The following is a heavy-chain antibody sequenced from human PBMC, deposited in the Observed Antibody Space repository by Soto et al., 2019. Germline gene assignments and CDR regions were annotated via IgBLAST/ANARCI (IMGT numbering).Heavy chain of an antibody. CDR2: IIGSGGST. CDR3: AREGKVYYDILTGYDYYYYMDV. D-gene: IGHD3-9*01. CDR1: GFSFSSYT. Sequence: GGSLRLSCAASGFSFSSYTMSWVRQAPGKGLELVSVIIGSGGSTYYSDSVKGRFTISRDNAKNSLYLQMNSLRAEDTAVYYCAREGKVYYDILTGYDYYYYMDVWGKGTTVTVSS. J-gene: IGHJ6*03. V-gene: IGHV3-23*01.